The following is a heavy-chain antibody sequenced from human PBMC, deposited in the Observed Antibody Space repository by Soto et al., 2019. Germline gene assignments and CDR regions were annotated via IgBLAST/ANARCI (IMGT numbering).Heavy chain of an antibody. CDR1: GFTFTSYG. V-gene: IGHV1-18*01. J-gene: IGHJ5*02. Sequence: ASVKVSCKASGFTFTSYGISWVRQAPGKGLEWMGWISAYNGNTNYAQKLQGRVTMTTDTSTSTAYMELRSLRSDDTAVYYCARGDVVVPAASSSFDPWGQGTLVTVS. CDR2: ISAYNGNT. CDR3: ARGDVVVPAASSSFDP. D-gene: IGHD2-2*01.